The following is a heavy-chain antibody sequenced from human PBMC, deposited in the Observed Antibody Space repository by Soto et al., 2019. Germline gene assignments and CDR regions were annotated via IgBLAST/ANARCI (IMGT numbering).Heavy chain of an antibody. D-gene: IGHD2-15*01. Sequence: SETLSLTCDVSGGSISIGTYSWNWIRQPPGKGLEWIGYIYHSGSFYYNPSLRSRVTISIDRSKNQFSLNLSSVTAADTAVYYCVRASGYCSGGTCFPFDYWGRGTLVTVSS. CDR3: VRASGYCSGGTCFPFDY. V-gene: IGHV4-30-2*01. J-gene: IGHJ4*02. CDR1: GGSISIGTYS. CDR2: IYHSGSF.